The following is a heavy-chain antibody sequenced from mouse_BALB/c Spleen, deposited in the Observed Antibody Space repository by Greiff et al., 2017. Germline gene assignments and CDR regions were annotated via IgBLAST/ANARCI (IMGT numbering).Heavy chain of an antibody. V-gene: IGHV5-4*02. D-gene: IGHD2-4*01. J-gene: IGHJ4*01. CDR3: ARDWGYDYDDGTGYYAMDY. CDR1: GFTFSDYY. CDR2: ISDGGSYT. Sequence: EVQRVESGGGLVKPGGSLKLSCAASGFTFSDYYMYWVRQTPEKRLEWVATISDGGSYTYYPDSVKGRFTISRDNAKNNLYLQMSSLKSEDTAMYYCARDWGYDYDDGTGYYAMDYWGQGTSVTVSS.